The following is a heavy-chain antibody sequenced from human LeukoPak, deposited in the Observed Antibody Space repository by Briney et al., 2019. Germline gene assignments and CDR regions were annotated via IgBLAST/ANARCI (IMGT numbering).Heavy chain of an antibody. D-gene: IGHD3-3*01. V-gene: IGHV4-38-2*01. Sequence: SETLSLTCAVSGYSISSGYYWGWIRQPPGKGLEWIGSIYHSGSTYYNPSLKSRVTISVDTSKNQLSLKLSSVTAADTAVYYCARQVFGVVIIDVGFDYWGQGTLVTVSS. CDR3: ARQVFGVVIIDVGFDY. J-gene: IGHJ4*02. CDR1: GYSISSGYY. CDR2: IYHSGST.